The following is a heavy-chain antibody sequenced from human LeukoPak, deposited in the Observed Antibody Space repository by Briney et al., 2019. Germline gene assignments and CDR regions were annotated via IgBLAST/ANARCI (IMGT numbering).Heavy chain of an antibody. CDR2: INHSGST. J-gene: IGHJ4*02. V-gene: IGHV4-34*01. CDR3: ARALGRYCSSTSCYYPQIVFDY. D-gene: IGHD2-2*01. CDR1: GGSFSGYY. Sequence: SETLSPTCAVYGGSFSGYYWSWIRQPPGKGLEWIGEINHSGSTNYSPSLKSRVTISVDTSKNQFSLKLSSVTAADTAVYYCARALGRYCSSTSCYYPQIVFDYWGQGTLVTVSS.